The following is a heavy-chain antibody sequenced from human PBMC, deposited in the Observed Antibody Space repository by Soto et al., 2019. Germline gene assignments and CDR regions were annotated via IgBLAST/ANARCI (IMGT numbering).Heavy chain of an antibody. V-gene: IGHV1-18*04. CDR1: GYTFTSYG. Sequence: ASVKVSCKASGYTFTSYGISWVRQAPGQGLEWMGWISAYNGNTNYAQKLQGRVTMTTDTSTSTAYMELRSLRSDDTAVYYCARVSEWELAGDFDYWGEGTLFPVSS. J-gene: IGHJ4*02. CDR3: ARVSEWELAGDFDY. D-gene: IGHD1-26*01. CDR2: ISAYNGNT.